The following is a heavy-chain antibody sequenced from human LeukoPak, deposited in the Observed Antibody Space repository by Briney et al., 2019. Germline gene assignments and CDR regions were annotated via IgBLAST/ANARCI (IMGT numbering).Heavy chain of an antibody. J-gene: IGHJ3*02. CDR1: GGSISSSSYY. CDR2: IYYSGST. V-gene: IGHV4-39*01. CDR3: ARSGTNYYDSSGYDHAFDI. D-gene: IGHD3-22*01. Sequence: SETLSLTCTVSGGSISSSSYYWGWIRQPPGKGLEWIGSIYYSGSTYYNPSLKSRFTISVDTSKNQFSLKLSSVTAADTAVYYCARSGTNYYDSSGYDHAFDIWGQGTMVTVSS.